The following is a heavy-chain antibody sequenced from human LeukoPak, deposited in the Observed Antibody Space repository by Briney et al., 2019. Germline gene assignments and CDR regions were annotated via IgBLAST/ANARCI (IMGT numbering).Heavy chain of an antibody. CDR3: ASWGAYGDYGGPRYYYYGMDV. D-gene: IGHD4-17*01. CDR1: GGSISSGDYY. Sequence: SQTLSLTCTVSGGSISSGDYYWSWIRQPPEKGLEWIGYIYYSGSTYYNPSLKSRVTISVDTSKNQFSLKLSSVTAADTAVYYCASWGAYGDYGGPRYYYYGMDVWGKGTTVTVSS. J-gene: IGHJ6*04. CDR2: IYYSGST. V-gene: IGHV4-30-4*01.